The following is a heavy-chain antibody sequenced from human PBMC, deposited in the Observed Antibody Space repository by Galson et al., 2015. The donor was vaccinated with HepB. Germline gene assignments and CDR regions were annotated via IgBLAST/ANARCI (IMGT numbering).Heavy chain of an antibody. CDR1: GFTFSSFW. CDR3: AKDLSSTNWFDL. CDR2: INTGGSST. J-gene: IGHJ5*02. V-gene: IGHV3-74*01. Sequence: SLRLSCAASGFTFSSFWMHWVRQVPGKGLVWVSQINTGGSSTNYVDSVKGRFTISRDNAKNTLYLQMNSLRAEDTAVYYCAKDLSSTNWFDLWGQGTLVTVSS.